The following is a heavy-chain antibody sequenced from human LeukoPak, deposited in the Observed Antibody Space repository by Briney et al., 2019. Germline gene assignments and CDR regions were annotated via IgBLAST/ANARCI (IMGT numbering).Heavy chain of an antibody. V-gene: IGHV3-7*01. Sequence: GESLRLSCAASGFTFSSYWMSWVRQAPGKGLEWVANIKQDGSEKYYVDSVKGRFTISRDNAKNSLYLQMNSLRAEDTAVYYCAARYSSGWFYFDYWGQGTLVTVSS. D-gene: IGHD6-19*01. J-gene: IGHJ4*02. CDR3: AARYSSGWFYFDY. CDR1: GFTFSSYW. CDR2: IKQDGSEK.